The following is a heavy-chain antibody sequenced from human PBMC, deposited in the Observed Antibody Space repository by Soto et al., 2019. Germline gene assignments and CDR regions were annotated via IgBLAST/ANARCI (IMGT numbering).Heavy chain of an antibody. CDR1: GFTFSSYA. V-gene: IGHV3-23*01. J-gene: IGHJ4*02. Sequence: GGSLRLSCAASGFTFSSYAMSWVRQAPGKGLEWVSAISGSGGGTYYADSVKGRFTISRDNSKNTLYLQMNSLRAEDTAVYYCAIDPLPPFVDYWGQGTLVTVSS. CDR2: ISGSGGGT. CDR3: AIDPLPPFVDY.